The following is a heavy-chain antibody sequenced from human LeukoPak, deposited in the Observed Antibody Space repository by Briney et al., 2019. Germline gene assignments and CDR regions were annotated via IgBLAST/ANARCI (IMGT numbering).Heavy chain of an antibody. Sequence: GESLKISCKVSGYMFNSYWINWVRQMPGIGLEWMGRIDPSNSYTNYGPSFQGHVTISADKSSSTAYLQWSSLKASDTGIYYCATQSSAAVRGDWGQGTLVTVSS. V-gene: IGHV5-10-1*01. CDR2: IDPSNSYT. CDR3: ATQSSAAVRGD. J-gene: IGHJ4*02. CDR1: GYMFNSYW. D-gene: IGHD6-25*01.